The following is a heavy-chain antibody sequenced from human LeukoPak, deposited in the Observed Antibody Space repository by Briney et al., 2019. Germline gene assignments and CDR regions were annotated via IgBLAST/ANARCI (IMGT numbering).Heavy chain of an antibody. CDR2: ISYDGSNK. CDR1: GFTFSSYA. V-gene: IGHV3-30-3*01. J-gene: IGHJ3*02. Sequence: GGSLRLSCAASGFTFSSYAMRWVRQAPGKGLEWVAVISYDGSNKYYADSVKGRFTISRDNSKNTLYLQMNSLRAEDTAVYYCARVALRWTLDAFDIWGQGTMVTVSS. CDR3: ARVALRWTLDAFDI. D-gene: IGHD4-23*01.